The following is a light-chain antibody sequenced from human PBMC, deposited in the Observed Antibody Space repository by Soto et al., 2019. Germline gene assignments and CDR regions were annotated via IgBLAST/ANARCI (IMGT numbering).Light chain of an antibody. CDR3: QHYGTSGL. CDR2: AS. CDR1: QSVSDSY. J-gene: IGKJ3*01. V-gene: IGKV3-20*01. Sequence: EIVLTQSPGTLSLSPGERATLSCRASQSVSDSYLAWYQQKPGQATRLLLYASSRATGLPDRCSGSGSGNAFTLTISRLEPDDCAVYYYQHYGTSGLFGRGTQVDIK.